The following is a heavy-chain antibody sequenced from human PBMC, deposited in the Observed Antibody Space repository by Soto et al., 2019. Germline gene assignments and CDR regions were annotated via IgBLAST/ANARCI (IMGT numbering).Heavy chain of an antibody. D-gene: IGHD6-19*01. CDR2: TYYRSKWYN. CDR3: ARGAGYSSGWYHAFDI. V-gene: IGHV6-1*01. Sequence: SQTLSLTCAISGDSVSSNRAAWNRIRQSPSRGLEWLGRTYYRSKWYNDYAVSVKSRITINPDTSKNQFSLQLNSVTPEDTAVYYCARGAGYSSGWYHAFDIWGQGTMVTVS. J-gene: IGHJ3*02. CDR1: GDSVSSNRAA.